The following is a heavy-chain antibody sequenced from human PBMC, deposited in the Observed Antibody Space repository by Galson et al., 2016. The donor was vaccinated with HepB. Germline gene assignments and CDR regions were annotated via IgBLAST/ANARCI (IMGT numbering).Heavy chain of an antibody. V-gene: IGHV3-64D*06. D-gene: IGHD7-27*01. J-gene: IGHJ4*02. CDR2: IGSYGGRI. CDR1: GFTFGNFA. Sequence: SLRLSCAASGFTFGNFAMHWVRQAPGKGLEYVSGIGSYGGRIYYADSVKDRFTISRDNSKNTLYLQMSSLRPEDTAVYFCVKDRHLRIWGGDYFDYWGQGTLVTVSS. CDR3: VKDRHLRIWGGDYFDY.